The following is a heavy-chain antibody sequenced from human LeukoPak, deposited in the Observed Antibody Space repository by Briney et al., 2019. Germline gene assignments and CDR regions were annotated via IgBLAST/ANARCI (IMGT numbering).Heavy chain of an antibody. J-gene: IGHJ4*02. CDR2: IWSDGSND. CDR3: ARDPSGSGWSLSD. D-gene: IGHD6-19*01. CDR1: GFNFGSDA. Sequence: GGSLRLSCTASGFNFGSDAMHWVRQAPGRGLEWVAFIWSDGSNDHYADSVKGRFTISRDNSKNTVCLQMNSLRVKDTAVYYCARDPSGSGWSLSDWGQGTPVTVSS. V-gene: IGHV3-33*01.